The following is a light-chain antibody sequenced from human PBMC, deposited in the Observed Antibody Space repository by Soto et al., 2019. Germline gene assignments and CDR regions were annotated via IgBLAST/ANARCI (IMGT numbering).Light chain of an antibody. CDR3: QQYNSYPYT. V-gene: IGKV1-5*03. Sequence: DIQMTQSPSTLSASVGDRVTITCRASQSISSWMAWYQQKPGKAPMLLIYKSSSLASGVPSRFSGSGSGTEFTITSSSLQPDDFATYYCQQYNSYPYTFGEGTKLEIK. J-gene: IGKJ2*01. CDR2: KSS. CDR1: QSISSW.